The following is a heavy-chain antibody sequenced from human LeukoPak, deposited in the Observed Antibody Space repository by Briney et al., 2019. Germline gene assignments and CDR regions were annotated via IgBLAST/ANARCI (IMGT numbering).Heavy chain of an antibody. CDR2: IWYDGSNK. J-gene: IGHJ4*02. D-gene: IGHD2-15*01. CDR1: GFTFSSYG. Sequence: PGGSQRLSCAASGFTFSSYGMHWVRQAPGKGLEWVVLIWYDGSNKYYADSMKGRFTISRDNSKNTLYLQMNSLRAEDTAVYYCARDVSGGGGYFDYWGQGTLVTVSS. CDR3: ARDVSGGGGYFDY. V-gene: IGHV3-33*01.